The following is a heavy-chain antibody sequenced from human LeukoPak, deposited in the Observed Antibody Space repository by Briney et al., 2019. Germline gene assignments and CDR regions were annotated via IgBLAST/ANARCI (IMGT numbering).Heavy chain of an antibody. V-gene: IGHV4-4*07. D-gene: IGHD3-3*01. CDR2: IYTSGST. J-gene: IGHJ3*02. CDR3: ARASRYDFWSGYSGAFDI. CDR1: GGSISTYY. Sequence: PSETLSLTCSVSGGSISTYYWSWIRQPAGNGLEWIGRIYTSGSTNYNPSLKSRVTISVDTSKNQFSLKLSSVTAADTAVYYCARASRYDFWSGYSGAFDIWGQGTMVTVSS.